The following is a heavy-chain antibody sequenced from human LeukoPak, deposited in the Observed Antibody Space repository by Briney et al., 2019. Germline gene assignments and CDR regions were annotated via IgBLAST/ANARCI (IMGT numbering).Heavy chain of an antibody. D-gene: IGHD1-1*01. V-gene: IGHV4-34*01. CDR1: GGSFSGYY. CDR3: ARGWAIWDSSTTGTGWFVP. CDR2: INHSGST. Sequence: PSETLSLTCAVYGGSFSGYYWSWIRQPPGKGLEWIGEINHSGSTNYNPSLKSRVTISVDTSKNQFSLKLSSVTAADTAVYYCARGWAIWDSSTTGTGWFVPWGQGTLVTVSS. J-gene: IGHJ5*02.